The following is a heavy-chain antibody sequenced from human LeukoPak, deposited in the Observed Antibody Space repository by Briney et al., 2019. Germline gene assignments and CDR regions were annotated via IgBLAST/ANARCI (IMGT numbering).Heavy chain of an antibody. Sequence: GGSLRLSCAASGFTFSSYSMNWVRQAPGKGLEWVSYISSSSSTIYYADSVKGRFTISRDNAKNSLYLQMNSLRAEDTAVYYCARVKRGWYLLGYFDYWGQGTLVTVSS. CDR2: ISSSSSTI. J-gene: IGHJ4*02. CDR3: ARVKRGWYLLGYFDY. V-gene: IGHV3-48*01. CDR1: GFTFSSYS. D-gene: IGHD6-19*01.